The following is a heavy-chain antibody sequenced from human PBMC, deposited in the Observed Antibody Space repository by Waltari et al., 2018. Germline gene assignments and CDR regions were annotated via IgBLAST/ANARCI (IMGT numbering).Heavy chain of an antibody. J-gene: IGHJ3*02. D-gene: IGHD4-4*01. CDR2: INQYGSEE. CDR3: ARGDSWAFDI. CDR1: GFVFNNYW. V-gene: IGHV3-7*01. Sequence: ELQLVESGGGLVQPGRSLKLSCYASGFVFNNYWMCWVRQAPGKGLEWVANINQYGSEEHYVDSAKGRFTISRDNAKNAVYLQMNSLSAGDTSVYYCARGDSWAFDIWGQGTMVTVAS.